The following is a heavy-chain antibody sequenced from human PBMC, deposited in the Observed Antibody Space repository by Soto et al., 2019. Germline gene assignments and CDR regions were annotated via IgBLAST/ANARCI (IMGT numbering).Heavy chain of an antibody. V-gene: IGHV1-69*01. D-gene: IGHD3-10*01. CDR3: ASNVITIGRGGGFDP. Sequence: QVQLVQSGAEVKKPGSSVKVSCKASGGTFSSYAISWVRQAPGQGLEWMGGLLPIFGTANYGQKFQGRVTITADESTGTDYMELRSLRPEDTAVYYCASNVITIGRGGGFDPWGQGTLVTVSS. CDR1: GGTFSSYA. J-gene: IGHJ5*02. CDR2: LLPIFGTA.